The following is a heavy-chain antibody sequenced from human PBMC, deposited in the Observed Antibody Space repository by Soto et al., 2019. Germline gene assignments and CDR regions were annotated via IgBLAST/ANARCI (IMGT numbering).Heavy chain of an antibody. CDR2: ISGSGGST. CDR3: AKSREFWSGIHAFDI. J-gene: IGHJ3*02. CDR1: GFTFSSYA. V-gene: IGHV3-23*01. D-gene: IGHD3-3*01. Sequence: GGSLRLSCAASGFTFSSYAMSWVRQAPGKGLEWVSAISGSGGSTYYADSVKGRFTIARENSKNTLYLQMNSLRDEDTAVYYCAKSREFWSGIHAFDIWGQGTMVTVSS.